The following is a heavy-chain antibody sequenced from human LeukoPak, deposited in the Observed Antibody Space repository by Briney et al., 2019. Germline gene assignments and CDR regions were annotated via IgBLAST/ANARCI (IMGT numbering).Heavy chain of an antibody. CDR1: GFTFSSYS. J-gene: IGHJ4*02. Sequence: GGSLRLSCAASGFTFSSYSMNWVRQAPGRGLEWVSSISSSGDFIYYADSVRGRFTISRDNAKNSLYLQMNSLRVEDTAVYYCARRGIVATLAFFHSWGLGTLVTVSS. CDR3: ARRGIVATLAFFHS. D-gene: IGHD5-12*01. V-gene: IGHV3-21*01. CDR2: ISSSGDFI.